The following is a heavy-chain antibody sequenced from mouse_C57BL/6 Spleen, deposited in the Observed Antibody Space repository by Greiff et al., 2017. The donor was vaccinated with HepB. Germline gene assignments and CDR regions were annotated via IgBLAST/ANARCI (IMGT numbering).Heavy chain of an antibody. V-gene: IGHV1-81*01. J-gene: IGHJ1*03. CDR2: IYPRSGNT. Sequence: QVQLQQSGAELARPGASVKLSCKASGYTFTSYGISWVKQRTGQGLEWIGEIYPRSGNTYYNEKFKGKATLTADKSSSTAYMELRSLTSEDSAVYFCARYDYGFDVWGTGTTVTVSS. CDR3: ARYDYGFDV. CDR1: GYTFTSYG. D-gene: IGHD2-4*01.